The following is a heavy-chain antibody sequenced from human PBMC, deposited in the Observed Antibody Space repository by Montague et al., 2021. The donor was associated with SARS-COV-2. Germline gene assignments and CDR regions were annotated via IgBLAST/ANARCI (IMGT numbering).Heavy chain of an antibody. Sequence: TLSLTCTVSGGSISSGSYYWSWIRQHAGKGLEWIGRIYTSGSTYYNPSLKSRVTISVDTSKNQFSLKLSSVTAADTAVYYCAGGPAATYYYGMDVWGQGTTVTVSS. J-gene: IGHJ6*02. CDR2: IYTSGST. D-gene: IGHD2-2*01. CDR1: GGSISSGSYY. V-gene: IGHV4-61*02. CDR3: AGGPAATYYYGMDV.